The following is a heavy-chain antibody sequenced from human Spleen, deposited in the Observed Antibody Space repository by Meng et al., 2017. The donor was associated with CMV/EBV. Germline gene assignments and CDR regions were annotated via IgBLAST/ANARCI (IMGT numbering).Heavy chain of an antibody. V-gene: IGHV3-23*01. CDR3: AKDGGSYHPWYYFDY. CDR2: ISGSGGST. CDR1: GFTFSSYA. D-gene: IGHD1-26*01. Sequence: GESLKISCAASGFTFSSYAMSWVRQAPGKGLEWVSGISGSGGSTYYADSVKGRFTISRDNSKNTLYLQMNSLRVEDTALYFCAKDGGSYHPWYYFDYWGQGTLVTVSS. J-gene: IGHJ4*02.